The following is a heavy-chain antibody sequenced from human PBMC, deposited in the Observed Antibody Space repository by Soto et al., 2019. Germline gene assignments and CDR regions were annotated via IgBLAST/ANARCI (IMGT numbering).Heavy chain of an antibody. CDR2: MYNTGST. CDR1: GGSISGYY. V-gene: IGHV4-59*01. D-gene: IGHD2-21*02. CDR3: ARDLWGYCGTDCYPLDV. J-gene: IGHJ6*02. Sequence: SVPLSVTCTVSGGSISGYYWSWILQPPGKGLEWIGYMYNTGSTVYNPSFKSRVTISVDTSKNQFSLKLNSVTAADTAVYYCARDLWGYCGTDCYPLDVWGQGTTVTVS.